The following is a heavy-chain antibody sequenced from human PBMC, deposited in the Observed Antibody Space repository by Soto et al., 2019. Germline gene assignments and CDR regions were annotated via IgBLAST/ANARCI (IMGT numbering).Heavy chain of an antibody. D-gene: IGHD2-2*01. CDR3: ARTLAYCSSTRCHAPWFGS. J-gene: IGHJ5*01. Sequence: HSQTLSLTCAISGDSVSSNSVAWNWIRQSPSRGLEWLGRTYYRSKWYNDYAVSVKSRITINPDTSKNQLSLQLNSVTPEDTAVYYCARTLAYCSSTRCHAPWFGSWGQGTLVTFSS. V-gene: IGHV6-1*01. CDR1: GDSVSSNSVA. CDR2: TYYRSKWYN.